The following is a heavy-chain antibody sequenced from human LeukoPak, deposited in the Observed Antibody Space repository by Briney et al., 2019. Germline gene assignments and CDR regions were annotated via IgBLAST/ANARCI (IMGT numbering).Heavy chain of an antibody. Sequence: GGSLRLSCAVSGFDISNFWMTWVRQVPGKGLEWVANIRSDGGEKNYVDSVNGRFTISRDNAKNSLCLQMNSLRAEDTAVYYCVRQAGVSWGQGTLVTVSS. CDR3: VRQAGVS. CDR1: GFDISNFW. V-gene: IGHV3-7*01. D-gene: IGHD6-19*01. CDR2: IRSDGGEK. J-gene: IGHJ5*02.